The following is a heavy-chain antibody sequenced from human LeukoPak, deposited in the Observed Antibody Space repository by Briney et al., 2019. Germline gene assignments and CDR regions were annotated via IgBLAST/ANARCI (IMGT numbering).Heavy chain of an antibody. J-gene: IGHJ4*02. Sequence: GGCLRLSCAASGFTFGSYTMSWIRQATGKGLDWVSTISGSGGTTYYADSVKGRFTISRDNSKTTLYLQMNSLRAEDTSVYYCAKDISDTTDCYLGCQGAFDYWGQGTPVTVSS. CDR1: GFTFGSYT. D-gene: IGHD2-21*02. CDR3: AKDISDTTDCYLGCQGAFDY. V-gene: IGHV3-23*01. CDR2: ISGSGGTT.